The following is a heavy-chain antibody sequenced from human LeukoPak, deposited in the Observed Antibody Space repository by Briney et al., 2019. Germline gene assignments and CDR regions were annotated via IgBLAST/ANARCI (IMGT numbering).Heavy chain of an antibody. D-gene: IGHD2-2*01. CDR3: ARGLRGGDHSTGWDAGMDV. CDR1: GGSISSYY. J-gene: IGHJ6*02. V-gene: IGHV4-59*12. CDR2: IYHSGST. Sequence: PSETLSLTCTVSGGSISSYYWSWIRQPPGKGLEWIGYIYHSGSTYYNPSLKSRVTISVDRSKNQFSLKLSSVTAADTAVYYCARGLRGGDHSTGWDAGMDVWGQGTTVTVS.